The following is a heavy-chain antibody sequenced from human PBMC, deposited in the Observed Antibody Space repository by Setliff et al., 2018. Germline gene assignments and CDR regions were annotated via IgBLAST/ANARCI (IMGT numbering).Heavy chain of an antibody. V-gene: IGHV3-66*01. CDR3: ARDGTAMVTHYGMDV. CDR1: GFTVSSNY. J-gene: IGHJ6*02. D-gene: IGHD5-18*01. CDR2: IYSGGST. Sequence: SLRLSCAASGFTVSSNYMSWVRQAPGKGLEWVSVIYSGGSTYYADSVKGRFTIARDNAKNSLYLQMNSLRAEDTAVYYCARDGTAMVTHYGMDVWGQGTTVTVSS.